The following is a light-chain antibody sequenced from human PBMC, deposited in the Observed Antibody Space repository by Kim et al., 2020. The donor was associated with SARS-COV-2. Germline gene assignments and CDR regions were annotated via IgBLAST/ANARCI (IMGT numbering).Light chain of an antibody. J-gene: IGLJ3*02. CDR1: GMAKKN. Sequence: VSPGQAGRVTRSRDGMAKKNAWWVQQEPGQGPVVVSYKDRERASGIPERFSGSSSGTTVTLTISGAQVEDEADYYCYSAADNTWVFGGGTQLTVL. CDR3: YSAADNTWV. CDR2: KDR. V-gene: IGLV3-27*01.